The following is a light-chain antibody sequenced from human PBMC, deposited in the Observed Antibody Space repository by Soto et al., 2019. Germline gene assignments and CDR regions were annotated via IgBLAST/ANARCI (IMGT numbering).Light chain of an antibody. J-gene: IGLJ1*01. CDR1: SSDVGGYNY. V-gene: IGLV2-14*01. Sequence: QSVMTQPASVSGSPGQSFTISCTGTSSDVGGYNYVSWYQQHPGKAPKLMIYEVSNRPSGVSNLFSGSKSGNTASLTSSGLQAEDEADYYCSSYTTSSAYVFGTGTKVTVL. CDR2: EVS. CDR3: SSYTTSSAYV.